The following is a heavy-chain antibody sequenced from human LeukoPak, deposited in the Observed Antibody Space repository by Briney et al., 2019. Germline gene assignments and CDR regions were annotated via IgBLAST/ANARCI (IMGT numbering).Heavy chain of an antibody. J-gene: IGHJ3*02. V-gene: IGHV3-9*01. CDR1: GFTFDDYA. CDR2: ISWNSGSI. D-gene: IGHD3-9*01. CDR3: AKDIYDILGGDAFDI. Sequence: PGGSLRLSCAASGFTFDDYAMHWVRQAPGKGLEWVSGISWNSGSIGYADSVKGRFTISRDNAENSLYLQMNSLRAEDTALYYCAKDIYDILGGDAFDIWGQGTMVTVSS.